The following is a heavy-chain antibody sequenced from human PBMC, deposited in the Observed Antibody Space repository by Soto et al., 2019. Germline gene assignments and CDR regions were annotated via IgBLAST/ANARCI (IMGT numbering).Heavy chain of an antibody. D-gene: IGHD6-6*01. Sequence: GASVKVSCKASGFSFTGYYIHWLRQAPGQGLEWMGWINAHSGGTEYAQKFQGRATLTRDTSIATAYLTLTSLTSDDTALYYCAKDLTRQLAYWLDPWGQGTQVIVSS. V-gene: IGHV1-2*02. CDR3: AKDLTRQLAYWLDP. CDR2: INAHSGGT. J-gene: IGHJ5*02. CDR1: GFSFTGYY.